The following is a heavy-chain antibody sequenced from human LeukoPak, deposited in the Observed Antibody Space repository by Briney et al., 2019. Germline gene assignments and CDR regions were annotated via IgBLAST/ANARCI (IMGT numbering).Heavy chain of an antibody. Sequence: GGSLRLSCAASGFTFRNNWMTWVRQAPGKGLEWVAHIKEDGRAQNYIDSVKGRFTISRDNAKNSLFLQMNSVRAEDTAIYYCARDLGWFHFDSWGQGTLVTVSS. J-gene: IGHJ4*02. CDR3: ARDLGWFHFDS. V-gene: IGHV3-7*01. CDR1: GFTFRNNW. CDR2: IKEDGRAQ. D-gene: IGHD2-15*01.